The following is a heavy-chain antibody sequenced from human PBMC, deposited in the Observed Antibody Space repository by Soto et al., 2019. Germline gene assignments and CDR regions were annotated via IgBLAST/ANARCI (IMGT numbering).Heavy chain of an antibody. CDR1: GGSFSGYY. J-gene: IGHJ6*02. Sequence: SETLSLTCAVYGGSFSGYYWSWIRQPPGKGLELIGEINHSGSTNYNPSLKSRVTISVDTSKNQFSLKLSSVTAADTAVYYCARHRKLRSGARYYYYGMDVWGQGTTVTVSS. CDR2: INHSGST. CDR3: ARHRKLRSGARYYYYGMDV. D-gene: IGHD1-26*01. V-gene: IGHV4-34*01.